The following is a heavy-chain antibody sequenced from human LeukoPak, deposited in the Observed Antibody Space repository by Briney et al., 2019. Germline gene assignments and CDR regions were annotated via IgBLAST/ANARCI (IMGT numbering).Heavy chain of an antibody. V-gene: IGHV1-46*01. CDR2: INPSGGST. D-gene: IGHD3-10*01. Sequence: ASVKVSCKASGYTFTSYYMHWVRQAPGQGLEWMGIINPSGGSTSYAQKFQGRVTMTRDTSTSTVYMELSSLRSEDTAVCYCARERSPIYYGSGSYHLDYWGQGTLVTVSS. CDR1: GYTFTSYY. CDR3: ARERSPIYYGSGSYHLDY. J-gene: IGHJ4*02.